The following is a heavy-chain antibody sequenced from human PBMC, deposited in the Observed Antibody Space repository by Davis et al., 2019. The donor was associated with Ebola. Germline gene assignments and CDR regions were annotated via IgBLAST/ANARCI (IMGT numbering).Heavy chain of an antibody. D-gene: IGHD1-26*01. CDR1: GYTFTGYY. CDR2: INPKYGYT. Sequence: ASVKVSCKASGYTFTGYYMHWVRQAPGQGLERMGWINPKYGYTGCAQKFQGRLTMTRDTSISTAYMELSSLTSDDTAVYYCARDLSGDNILCPDYWGQGTLVTVSS. J-gene: IGHJ4*02. V-gene: IGHV1-2*02. CDR3: ARDLSGDNILCPDY.